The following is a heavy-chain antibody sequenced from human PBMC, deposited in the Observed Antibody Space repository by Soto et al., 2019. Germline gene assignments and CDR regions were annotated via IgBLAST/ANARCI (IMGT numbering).Heavy chain of an antibody. V-gene: IGHV3-23*01. D-gene: IGHD3-16*01. Sequence: GGSLRLSCAASGFTFSSYAMSWVRQAPGKGLERVSAISGGGGSTYYADSVKGRFTISRDDSKSTLHLQMNSLRAEDTALYYCARGGSVSGLYYFDFWGQGALVTVSS. CDR2: ISGGGGST. CDR3: ARGGSVSGLYYFDF. J-gene: IGHJ4*02. CDR1: GFTFSSYA.